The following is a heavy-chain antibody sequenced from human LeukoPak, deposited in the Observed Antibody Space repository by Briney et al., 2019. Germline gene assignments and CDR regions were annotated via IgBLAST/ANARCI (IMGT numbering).Heavy chain of an antibody. D-gene: IGHD3-10*01. CDR3: AESLVTRYRGGFN. Sequence: PGGSLRLSCAASGFTFSSYGMSWVRQAPGKGLEWVSVIYSGGSTYYTDSVKGRFTISRDNSKNTLYLQMNSLRAEDTAGYYCAESLVTRYRGGFNWGQGPLVTVSS. J-gene: IGHJ4*02. V-gene: IGHV3-66*01. CDR1: GFTFSSYG. CDR2: IYSGGST.